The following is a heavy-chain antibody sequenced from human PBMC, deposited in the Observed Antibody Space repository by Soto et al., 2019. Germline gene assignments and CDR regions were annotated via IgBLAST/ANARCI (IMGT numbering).Heavy chain of an antibody. CDR1: GGLFSSFA. D-gene: IGHD3-16*01. Sequence: AVKVSCKDSGGLFSSFAISWVRQAPGQGLEWMGGIIPVFGTTNYAQKFQGRVTITADESTNTAYMELSSLTSDDTAMYYCARGGGPYVWFNEFWGQGTQVTVSS. V-gene: IGHV1-69*13. CDR2: IIPVFGTT. J-gene: IGHJ4*02. CDR3: ARGGGPYVWFNEF.